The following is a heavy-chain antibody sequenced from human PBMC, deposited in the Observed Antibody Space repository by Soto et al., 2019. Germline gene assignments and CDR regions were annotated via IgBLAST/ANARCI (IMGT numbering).Heavy chain of an antibody. J-gene: IGHJ4*02. CDR2: IGQDGSKK. CDR3: ARDLAVRTPPYYFDF. D-gene: IGHD6-19*01. CDR1: GFTFSNYW. V-gene: IGHV3-7*01. Sequence: GGSLRLSCVASGFTFSNYWMSWVRQAPGRGLEWVANIGQDGSKKYYVDSVNGRFTISRDNAKNSLYLQMNGLRDDDTAVYYCARDLAVRTPPYYFDFWGQGAPVTVSS.